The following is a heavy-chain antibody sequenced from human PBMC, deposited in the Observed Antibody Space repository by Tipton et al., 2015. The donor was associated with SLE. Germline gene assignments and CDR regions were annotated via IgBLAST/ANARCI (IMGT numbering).Heavy chain of an antibody. D-gene: IGHD4-23*01. CDR2: INHSGST. V-gene: IGHV4-34*01. CDR3: ARQAWGRRTGNFYFHY. Sequence: TLSLTCAVYGGSFSGYYWSWIRQPPGRGREWIGEINHSGSTNYNPSLKSRVTISVDTSKNQFSLKLGSVTAADTAVYYCARQAWGRRTGNFYFHYWGQGTLVTVSS. J-gene: IGHJ4*02. CDR1: GGSFSGYY.